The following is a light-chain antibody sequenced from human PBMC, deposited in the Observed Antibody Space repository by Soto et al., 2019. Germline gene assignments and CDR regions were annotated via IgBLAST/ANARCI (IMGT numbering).Light chain of an antibody. CDR1: QSISSW. CDR2: DAS. J-gene: IGKJ1*01. V-gene: IGKV1-5*01. CDR3: QQYNSYPWT. Sequence: DMHMTQSTSTLSASVGDRVTITCRASQSISSWLAWYQQKPGKAPKLLIYDASSLESVVPSRFSGSGSGTEFTLTISSLQPDDFATYYCQQYNSYPWTFGQGTKVDIK.